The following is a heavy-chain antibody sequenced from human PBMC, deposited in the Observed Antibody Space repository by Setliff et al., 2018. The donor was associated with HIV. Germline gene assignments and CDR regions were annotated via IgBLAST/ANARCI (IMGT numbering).Heavy chain of an antibody. CDR3: TSIGRDMVRGVIPDY. CDR1: GFTFSDHY. J-gene: IGHJ4*02. CDR2: TRNKANSYTT. D-gene: IGHD3-10*01. Sequence: GGSLRLSCAASGFTFSDHYMDWVRQAPGKGLEWVGRTRNKANSYTTEYAASVKGRFTISRDNSKSIAYLQMNSLKTEDTAVYYCTSIGRDMVRGVIPDYWGQGTLVTVSS. V-gene: IGHV3-72*01.